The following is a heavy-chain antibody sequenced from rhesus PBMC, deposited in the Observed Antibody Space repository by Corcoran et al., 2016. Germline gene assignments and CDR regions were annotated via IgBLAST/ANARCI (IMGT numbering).Heavy chain of an antibody. V-gene: IGHV5-20*01. Sequence: EVQLVQSGAEVKRPGESLKISCKTSGYSFTSYWLSWGRQMPGKGLEWMGAFDPSDSDTRYNPSFQGQVTISADKSISTAYLQWSRLKASDTATYYCAKDRNWNYGLDSWGQGVVVTVSS. CDR3: AKDRNWNYGLDS. CDR2: FDPSDSDT. CDR1: GYSFTSYW. J-gene: IGHJ6*01. D-gene: IGHD1-26*01.